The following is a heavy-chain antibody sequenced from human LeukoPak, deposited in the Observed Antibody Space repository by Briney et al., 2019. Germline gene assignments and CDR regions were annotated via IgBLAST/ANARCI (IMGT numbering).Heavy chain of an antibody. CDR1: GGSISSGDYY. Sequence: SETLSLTCTVSGGSISSGDYYWSWIRQPPGKGLEWIGYIYYSGSTYYNPSLKSRVTISVDMSKNQFSLKLSSVTAADTAVYYCAREGDCSGGSCYRGMDVWGQGTTVTVSS. J-gene: IGHJ6*02. D-gene: IGHD2-15*01. V-gene: IGHV4-30-4*01. CDR3: AREGDCSGGSCYRGMDV. CDR2: IYYSGST.